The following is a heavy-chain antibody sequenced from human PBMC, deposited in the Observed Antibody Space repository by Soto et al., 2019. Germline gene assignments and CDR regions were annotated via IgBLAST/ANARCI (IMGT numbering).Heavy chain of an antibody. D-gene: IGHD3-10*01. CDR2: IYYSGTT. J-gene: IGHJ4*02. Sequence: QVQLQESGPGLVTPSQTLSLTCTVSGGSMSSGGYYCSWIRQHPGKGLEWIGYIYYSGTTSYNPSLKSRVTMSTDTSKNQFSLKLISVTAADTAVYYCARDGGYVSGRYRFEYWGQGLLVTVSS. V-gene: IGHV4-31*03. CDR1: GGSMSSGGYY. CDR3: ARDGGYVSGRYRFEY.